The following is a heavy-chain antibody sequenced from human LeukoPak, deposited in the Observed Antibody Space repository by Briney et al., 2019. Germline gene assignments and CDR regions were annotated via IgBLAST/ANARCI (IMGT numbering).Heavy chain of an antibody. CDR2: IYPGDSDT. J-gene: IGHJ3*02. Sequence: GESLKISCKGSGYSFTGYWIDWVRQMPGKGLEWMGIIYPGDSDTRYSPSFQGQVTISADKSISTAYLQWSSLKASDTAMYYCAKTMVRGRGAFDIWGQGTMVTVSS. V-gene: IGHV5-51*01. CDR1: GYSFTGYW. CDR3: AKTMVRGRGAFDI. D-gene: IGHD3-10*01.